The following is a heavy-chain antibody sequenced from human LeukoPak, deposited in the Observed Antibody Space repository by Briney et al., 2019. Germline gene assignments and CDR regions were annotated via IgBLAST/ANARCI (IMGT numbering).Heavy chain of an antibody. CDR1: GFTVSSNY. J-gene: IGHJ4*02. CDR2: IYSGGST. Sequence: GGSLRLSCAASGFTVSSNYMSWVRQAPGKGLEWVSVIYSGGSTYYADSVKGRFTISRDNSKNTLYLQMNSLRAEDTAVYYCARGYSGSWKGGLYYFDYWGQGTLVTVSS. CDR3: ARGYSGSWKGGLYYFDY. V-gene: IGHV3-66*01. D-gene: IGHD6-13*01.